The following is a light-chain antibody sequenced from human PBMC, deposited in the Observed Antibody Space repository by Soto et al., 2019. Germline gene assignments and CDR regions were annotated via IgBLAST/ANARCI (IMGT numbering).Light chain of an antibody. CDR2: DAS. J-gene: IGKJ5*01. CDR1: QSVSCC. V-gene: IGKV1-12*01. CDR3: QQANIFPIT. Sequence: DIQMTQSPSTLSASLGDTAPVTCRASQSVSCCVAWYQQKPGEAPKLLIYDASAXQRGVPSRFSGSGSATNSTLTISSLQPEDFATYYSQQANIFPITFGQGTRLEIK.